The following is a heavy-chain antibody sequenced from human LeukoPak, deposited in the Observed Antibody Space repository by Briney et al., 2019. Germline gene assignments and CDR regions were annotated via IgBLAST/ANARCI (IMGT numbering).Heavy chain of an antibody. V-gene: IGHV3-21*01. CDR2: ISSSSSYI. Sequence: GGSLRLSCAASGFTFSSYSMNWVRQAPGKGLEWDSSISSSSSYIYYADSVKGRFTISRDNAKNSLYLQMNSLRAEDTAVYYCASMTGELLDGYFDYWGQGTLVTVSS. CDR3: ASMTGELLDGYFDY. J-gene: IGHJ4*02. D-gene: IGHD1-26*01. CDR1: GFTFSSYS.